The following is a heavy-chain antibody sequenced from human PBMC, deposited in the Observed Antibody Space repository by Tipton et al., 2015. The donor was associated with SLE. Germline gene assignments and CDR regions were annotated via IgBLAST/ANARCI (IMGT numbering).Heavy chain of an antibody. CDR3: ARADGSYFYYFMDV. CDR2: IYYSGRP. J-gene: IGHJ6*03. D-gene: IGHD3-10*01. CDR1: GGSISSGGYY. V-gene: IGHV4-31*03. Sequence: LRLSCTVSGGSISSGGYYWSWIRQHPGKGLEWIGYIYYSGRPNSNPSLKSRVTVSVDTSQNQFSLRLRSVTAADSAVYYCARADGSYFYYFMDVWGKGTTVTVSS.